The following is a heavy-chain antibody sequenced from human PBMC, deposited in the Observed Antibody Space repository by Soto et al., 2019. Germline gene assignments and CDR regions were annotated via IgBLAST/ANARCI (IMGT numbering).Heavy chain of an antibody. Sequence: SETLSLTCAVSGGSMRSGDYSWSWIRQPPGKGLEWIGYIYYSGNTYYNPSLKSRVTISVDRSKNQFSLKLSSVTAAETAVYYCERQEGNNYGSGSLFDHWGQGILVTVSS. CDR1: GGSMRSGDYS. D-gene: IGHD3-10*01. J-gene: IGHJ4*02. V-gene: IGHV4-30-2*01. CDR3: ERQEGNNYGSGSLFDH. CDR2: IYYSGNT.